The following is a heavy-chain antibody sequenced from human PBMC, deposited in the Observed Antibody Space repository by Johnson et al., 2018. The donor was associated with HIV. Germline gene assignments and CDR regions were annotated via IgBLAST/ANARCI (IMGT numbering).Heavy chain of an antibody. CDR2: ISYDGSNK. CDR1: GFTFSSYA. CDR3: ARARMTTVTNDAFYI. J-gene: IGHJ3*02. D-gene: IGHD4-17*01. V-gene: IGHV3-30-3*01. Sequence: QVQLVESGGGVVQPGRSLRLSCAASGFTFSSYAMHWVRQAPGKGLEWVAVISYDGSNKYYADSVKGRFTISRDNSKNTLYLQMNSLRAEDTAVYYCARARMTTVTNDAFYIWGQGTMVTVSS.